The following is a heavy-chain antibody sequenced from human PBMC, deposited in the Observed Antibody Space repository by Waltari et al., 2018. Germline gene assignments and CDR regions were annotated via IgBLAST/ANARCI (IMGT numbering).Heavy chain of an antibody. Sequence: QVQLQESGPGLVKPSQTLSLTCTVSGGSISSGGYYWSWIRQHPGKGLEWIGYIYYSGRTYYNPSLKSRVTISVDTSKNQFSLKLSSVTAADTAVYYCARGGRVDTAMALDYWGQGTLVTVSS. CDR2: IYYSGRT. CDR1: GGSISSGGYY. J-gene: IGHJ4*02. V-gene: IGHV4-31*03. CDR3: ARGGRVDTAMALDY. D-gene: IGHD5-18*01.